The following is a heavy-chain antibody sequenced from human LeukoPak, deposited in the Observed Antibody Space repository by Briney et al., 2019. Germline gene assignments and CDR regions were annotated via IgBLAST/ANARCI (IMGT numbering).Heavy chain of an antibody. CDR2: ISYDGTNK. CDR3: AKGNCRGTSCYSDY. CDR1: GFTLINYG. D-gene: IGHD2-2*02. J-gene: IGHJ4*02. V-gene: IGHV3-30*18. Sequence: PGGSLRLSCAASGFTLINYGMHWVRQAPGKGLEWVAVISYDGTNKYYADSVKGRFTIARDNSKNTLYLQMNSLRAEDTAVYYCAKGNCRGTSCYSDYWGQGTLVTVSS.